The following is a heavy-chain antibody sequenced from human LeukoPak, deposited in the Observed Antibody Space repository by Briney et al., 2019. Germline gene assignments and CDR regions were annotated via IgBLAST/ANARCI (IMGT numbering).Heavy chain of an antibody. J-gene: IGHJ3*02. Sequence: PSETLSLTCAVSGGSISSSNWWSWVRQPPGKGLEWIGYIYYSGSTYYNPSLKSRVTISVDTSKNQFSLKLSSVTAADTAVYYCARFGSSSWTSDDAFDIWGQGTMVTVSS. D-gene: IGHD6-13*01. CDR3: ARFGSSSWTSDDAFDI. V-gene: IGHV4-4*02. CDR1: GGSISSSNW. CDR2: IYYSGST.